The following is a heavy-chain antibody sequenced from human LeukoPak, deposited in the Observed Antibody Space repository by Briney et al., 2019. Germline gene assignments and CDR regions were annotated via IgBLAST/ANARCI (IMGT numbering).Heavy chain of an antibody. D-gene: IGHD5-18*01. V-gene: IGHV3-30*18. Sequence: GGSLRLSCAASGFIFNNYGIHWVRQAPGKGLEWVAVISYDGSNKYYADSVKGRFTISRDNSKNTLYLQMNSLRAEDTAVYYCAKELRGYSYGLRNNWFDPWGQGTLVTVSS. CDR3: AKELRGYSYGLRNNWFDP. CDR2: ISYDGSNK. CDR1: GFIFNNYG. J-gene: IGHJ5*02.